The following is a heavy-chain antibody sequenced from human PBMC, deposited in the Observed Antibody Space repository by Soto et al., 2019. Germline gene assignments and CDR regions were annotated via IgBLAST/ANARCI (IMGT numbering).Heavy chain of an antibody. V-gene: IGHV3-7*01. J-gene: IGHJ4*02. Sequence: GGSLRLSCAASGFTFSSYWMSWVRQAPGKGLEWVANIKQDGSEKYYVDSVKGRFTISRDNAKNSLYLQMNSLRAEDTAVYYCARGSGYYPTLHFDYWGKGTLVTVSS. CDR2: IKQDGSEK. CDR1: GFTFSSYW. D-gene: IGHD3-22*01. CDR3: ARGSGYYPTLHFDY.